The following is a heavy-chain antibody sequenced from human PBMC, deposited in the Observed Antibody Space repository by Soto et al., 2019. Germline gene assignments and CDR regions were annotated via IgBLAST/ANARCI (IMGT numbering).Heavy chain of an antibody. V-gene: IGHV4-39*01. CDR1: GGSISSSSYY. Sequence: SETLSLTCTVSGGSISSSSYYWGWIRQPPGKGLEWIGSIYYSGSTYYNPSLKSRVTISVDTSKNQFSLKLSSVTAADTAVYYCARLSRGSSRTFDPWGQGTLVTVSS. CDR3: ARLSRGSSRTFDP. J-gene: IGHJ5*02. CDR2: IYYSGST. D-gene: IGHD6-13*01.